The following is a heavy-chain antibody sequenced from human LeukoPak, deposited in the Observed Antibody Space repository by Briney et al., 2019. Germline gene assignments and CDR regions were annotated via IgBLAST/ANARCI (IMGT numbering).Heavy chain of an antibody. CDR3: ASSEVVVVTAINPSDAFDI. CDR1: GGSISSSSYY. Sequence: SETLSLTCTVSGGSISSSSYYWGWIRQPPGKGLEWIGSIYYSGSTYYNPSLKSRVTISVDTSKNQFSLKLSSVTAADTAVYYCASSEVVVVTAINPSDAFDIWGQGTMVTVSS. D-gene: IGHD2-21*02. CDR2: IYYSGST. V-gene: IGHV4-39*07. J-gene: IGHJ3*02.